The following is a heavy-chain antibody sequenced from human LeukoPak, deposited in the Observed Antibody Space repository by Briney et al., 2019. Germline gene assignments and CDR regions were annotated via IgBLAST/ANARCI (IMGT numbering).Heavy chain of an antibody. D-gene: IGHD3-22*01. CDR1: GSSIRSGSYF. J-gene: IGHJ4*02. CDR2: IDYVGST. Sequence: SETLSLTCSVSGSSIRSGSYFWGWIRQPPGKGLEWIGSIDYVGSTYYNPSLKSRVTISEDTSKNQFSLKLSSVTAADTAVYYCALYDSSGYYGYWGQGTLVTVSS. CDR3: ALYDSSGYYGY. V-gene: IGHV4-39*07.